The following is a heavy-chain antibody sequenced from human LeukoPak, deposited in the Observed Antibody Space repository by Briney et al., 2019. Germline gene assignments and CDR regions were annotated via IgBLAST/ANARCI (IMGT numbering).Heavy chain of an antibody. CDR3: ARDRGYGYWVVDY. V-gene: IGHV4-59*12. CDR1: GGSISSYY. CDR2: IYYSGST. Sequence: PSETLSLTCTVSGGSISSYYWSWIRQPPGKGLEWIGYIYYSGSTYYNPSLKSRVTISVDASKNQFSLKLSSVTAADTAVYYCARDRGYGYWVVDYWGQGTLVTVSS. D-gene: IGHD5-18*01. J-gene: IGHJ4*02.